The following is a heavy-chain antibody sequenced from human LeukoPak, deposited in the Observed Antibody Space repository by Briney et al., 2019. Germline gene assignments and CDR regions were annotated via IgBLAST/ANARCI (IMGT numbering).Heavy chain of an antibody. CDR1: GFTFSSYG. CDR3: ARSSYSSSSSV. J-gene: IGHJ3*01. CDR2: IWYDGSNK. D-gene: IGHD6-6*01. V-gene: IGHV3-33*01. Sequence: GGSLRLSCAASGFTFSSYGMHWVRQAPGKGLEWVAVIWYDGSNKYYADSVKGRFTISRDNAKNSLYLQINSLRAEDTAVYYCARSSYSSSSSVWGQGTMVTVSS.